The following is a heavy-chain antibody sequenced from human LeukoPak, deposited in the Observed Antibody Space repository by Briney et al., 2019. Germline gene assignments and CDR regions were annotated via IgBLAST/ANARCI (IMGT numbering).Heavy chain of an antibody. D-gene: IGHD5-12*01. J-gene: IGHJ4*02. CDR2: ISSNGGST. V-gene: IGHV3-64D*06. CDR3: VKDVDIVATYADY. CDR1: GFTFSSYA. Sequence: PGGSLRLSCSASGFTFSSYAMHWVRQAPGKGLEYVSAISSNGGSTYYADSVKGRFTISRDNSKNTLYPQMSSLRAEDTAVYYCVKDVDIVATYADYWGQGTLVTVSS.